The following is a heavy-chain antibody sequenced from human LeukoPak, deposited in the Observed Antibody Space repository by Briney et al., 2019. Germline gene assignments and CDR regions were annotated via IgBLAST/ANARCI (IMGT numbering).Heavy chain of an antibody. D-gene: IGHD1-1*01. CDR2: IRYDGSNK. CDR1: GFTFSSYG. J-gene: IGHJ6*02. V-gene: IGHV3-30*02. CDR3: ARDAVRYNYGMDV. Sequence: GGSLRLSCAASGFTFSSYGMHWVRQAPGKGLEWVAFIRYDGSNKYYADSVKGRFTISRDNSKNTLYLQMNSLRAEDTAVYYCARDAVRYNYGMDVWGQGTTVTVSS.